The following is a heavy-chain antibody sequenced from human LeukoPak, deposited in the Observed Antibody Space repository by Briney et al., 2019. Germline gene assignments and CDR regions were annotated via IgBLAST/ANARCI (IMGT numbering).Heavy chain of an antibody. CDR3: AKDRGSSGWNGLDY. V-gene: IGHV3-23*01. D-gene: IGHD6-19*01. Sequence: GGSLRLSCAASGFTFSSYAMSWVRQAPGKGLEWVSTISGSGDDTYYADSVKGRFTISRDNSKNTLYLQMISLRAEDTAVYYCAKDRGSSGWNGLDYWGQGTLVTVSS. CDR1: GFTFSSYA. CDR2: ISGSGDDT. J-gene: IGHJ4*02.